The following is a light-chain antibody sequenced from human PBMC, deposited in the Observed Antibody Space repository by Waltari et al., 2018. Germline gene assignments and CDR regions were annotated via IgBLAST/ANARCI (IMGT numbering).Light chain of an antibody. Sequence: SYELTQPPSVSVSPGQTASITCSGYKLGDQYACWYQQKPGQSPVLVIYQDSKRPSGIPERFSGSNSGNTATLTISGTQAMDEADYYCQAWDSSTASYVFGTGTKVTVL. CDR2: QDS. V-gene: IGLV3-1*01. CDR3: QAWDSSTASYV. J-gene: IGLJ1*01. CDR1: KLGDQY.